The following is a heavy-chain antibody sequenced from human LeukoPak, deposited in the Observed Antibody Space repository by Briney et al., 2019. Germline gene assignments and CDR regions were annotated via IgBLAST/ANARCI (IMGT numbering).Heavy chain of an antibody. D-gene: IGHD4-17*01. CDR3: ARGRPSGDYFDF. Sequence: SETLSLTCSVSGDSISRNSHYWCWIRQSAGKGLEWIGRLNPSGKIDYNPSLRSRPTMSLDPSENKLSLKLSSVTAADTALYYCARGRPSGDYFDFWGQGALVTVSS. CDR1: GDSISRNSHY. J-gene: IGHJ4*02. CDR2: LNPSGKI. V-gene: IGHV4-61*02.